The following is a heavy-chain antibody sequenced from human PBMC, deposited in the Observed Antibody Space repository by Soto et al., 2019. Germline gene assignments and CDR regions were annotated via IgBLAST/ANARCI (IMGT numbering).Heavy chain of an antibody. CDR1: GGTFSSYA. J-gene: IGHJ4*02. D-gene: IGHD3-22*01. CDR2: IIPIFGTA. Sequence: ASVKVSCKASGGTFSSYAISWVRQAPGQGLEWMGGIIPIFGTANYAQKFQGRVTITADESTGTAHMELSSLRSEDTAVYYCARPTGYYYDSSGSFDYWGRGTLVTVSS. V-gene: IGHV1-69*13. CDR3: ARPTGYYYDSSGSFDY.